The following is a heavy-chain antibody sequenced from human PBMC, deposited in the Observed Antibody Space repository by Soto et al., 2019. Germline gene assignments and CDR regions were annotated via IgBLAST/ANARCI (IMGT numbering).Heavy chain of an antibody. J-gene: IGHJ6*02. V-gene: IGHV1-2*04. D-gene: IGHD2-8*01. CDR1: GYSFTDYH. CDR3: ARGDSTDCSNGVCSFFDNPDMDV. CDR2: INPKSGGT. Sequence: ASVKVSCKASGYSFTDYHIHWVRQAPGQGLEWLGRINPKSGGTSTAQKFQGWVTMTTDTSISTASMELTRLTSDDTAIYYCARGDSTDCSNGVCSFFDNPDMDVWGRGTRVT.